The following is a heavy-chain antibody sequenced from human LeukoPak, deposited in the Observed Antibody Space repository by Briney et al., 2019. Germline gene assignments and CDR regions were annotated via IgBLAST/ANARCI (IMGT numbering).Heavy chain of an antibody. Sequence: PGGSLRLSCAASGFTSSSSWLHWVRQAPGKGLVWVSRINERGSSTSYADSVKGRFTISRDNAKNTLYLQMNSLRAGDTAVYYCATAVASSSGWYADYWGQGTLVTVSS. J-gene: IGHJ4*02. V-gene: IGHV3-74*01. CDR2: INERGSST. CDR3: ATAVASSSGWYADY. D-gene: IGHD6-19*01. CDR1: GFTSSSSW.